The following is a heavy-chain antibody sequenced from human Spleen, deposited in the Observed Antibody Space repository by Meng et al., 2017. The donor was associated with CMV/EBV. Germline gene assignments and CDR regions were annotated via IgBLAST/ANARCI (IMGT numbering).Heavy chain of an antibody. CDR2: MNQDGSQK. CDR3: AKVVVSSWFDP. V-gene: IGHV3-7*03. J-gene: IGHJ5*02. D-gene: IGHD3-16*02. CDR1: GFSFTSYW. Sequence: GGSLRLSCAASGFSFTSYWMTWVRQAPGKGLEWVANMNQDGSQKHYVDSVKGRFTISRDNSKNTLYLQMNSLRAEDTAVYYCAKVVVSSWFDPWGQGTLVTVSS.